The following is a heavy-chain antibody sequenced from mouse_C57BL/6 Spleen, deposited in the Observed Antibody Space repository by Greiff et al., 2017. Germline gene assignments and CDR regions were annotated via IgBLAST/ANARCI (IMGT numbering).Heavy chain of an antibody. CDR1: GYAFTNYL. J-gene: IGHJ4*01. CDR2: MNPGSGGT. Sequence: QVQLQQSGAELVRPGTSVKVSCKASGYAFTNYLIEWVKQRPGQGLEWVGVMNPGSGGTNYNEKFKGKAKLTADKSSSTAYMQLSSLTSEDSAVYFCARSDYYAMDYWGQGTSVTVSS. CDR3: ARSDYYAMDY. V-gene: IGHV1-54*01.